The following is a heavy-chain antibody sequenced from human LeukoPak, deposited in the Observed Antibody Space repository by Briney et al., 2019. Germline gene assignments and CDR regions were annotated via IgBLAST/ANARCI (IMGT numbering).Heavy chain of an antibody. CDR1: GGTFSSYG. CDR3: ARAVRSILTGYYLKYFDY. J-gene: IGHJ4*02. CDR2: IIPILGIT. V-gene: IGHV1-69*10. Sequence: ASVNVSCKASGGTFSSYGITWVRQAPGQGLEWMGHIIPILGITTYAQKFRGRVTISADRSANTAYMELSGLTSEDTAVYYCARAVRSILTGYYLKYFDYWGQGALVTVSS. D-gene: IGHD3-9*01.